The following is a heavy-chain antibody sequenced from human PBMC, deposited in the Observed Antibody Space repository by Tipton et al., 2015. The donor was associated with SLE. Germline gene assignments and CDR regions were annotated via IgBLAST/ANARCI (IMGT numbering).Heavy chain of an antibody. CDR2: IRYDGSNK. D-gene: IGHD6-19*01. V-gene: IGHV3-33*03. CDR3: AKIDPSGWYYFDY. Sequence: RSLRLSCVASGFTFSSYGMHWVRQAPGKGLEWVAFIRYDGSNKYYADSVKGRFSISRDNAKNSLYLQMNSLRADDTAVYYCAKIDPSGWYYFDYWGQGILVTVSS. J-gene: IGHJ4*02. CDR1: GFTFSSYG.